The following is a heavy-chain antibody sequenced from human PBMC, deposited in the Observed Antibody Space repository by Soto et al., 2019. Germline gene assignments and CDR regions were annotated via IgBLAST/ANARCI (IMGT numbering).Heavy chain of an antibody. CDR3: ARDTDIVVVPAAIHPNDLEYFQH. Sequence: ASVKVSCKASGYTFTSYGISWVRQAPGQGLEWMGWISAYNGNTNYAQKLQGRVTMTTDTSTSTAYMELRSLRSDDTAVYYCARDTDIVVVPAAIHPNDLEYFQHWGQGTLVTVSS. CDR1: GYTFTSYG. CDR2: ISAYNGNT. J-gene: IGHJ1*01. D-gene: IGHD2-2*01. V-gene: IGHV1-18*01.